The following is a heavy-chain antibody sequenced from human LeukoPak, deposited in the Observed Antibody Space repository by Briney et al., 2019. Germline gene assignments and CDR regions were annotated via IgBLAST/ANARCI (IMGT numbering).Heavy chain of an antibody. CDR1: GFTFSSYG. Sequence: PGGSLRLSCAASGFTFSSYGMHWVRQAPGKGLEWVSSISSSSSYIYYADSVKGRFTISRDNAKNSLYLQMNSLRAEDTAVYYCARHVDIVATTLLDYWGQGTLVTVSS. V-gene: IGHV3-21*01. CDR2: ISSSSSYI. CDR3: ARHVDIVATTLLDY. J-gene: IGHJ4*02. D-gene: IGHD5-12*01.